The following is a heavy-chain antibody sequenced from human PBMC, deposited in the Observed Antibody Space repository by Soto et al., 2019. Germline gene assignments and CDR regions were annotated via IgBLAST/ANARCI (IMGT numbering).Heavy chain of an antibody. J-gene: IGHJ5*02. D-gene: IGHD3-16*02. CDR2: ISAYNGNT. CDR3: ARDEYDYIWGSYRRNWFDP. Sequence: ASVKVSCKASGYTFTIYGISWVRQAPGQGLEWMGWISAYNGNTNYAQKLQGRVTMTTDTSTSTAYMELRSLRSDDTAVYYCARDEYDYIWGSYRRNWFDPWGQGTLVTVSS. V-gene: IGHV1-18*01. CDR1: GYTFTIYG.